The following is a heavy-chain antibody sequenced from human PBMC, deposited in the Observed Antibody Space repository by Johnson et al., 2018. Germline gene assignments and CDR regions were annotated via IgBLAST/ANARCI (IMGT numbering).Heavy chain of an antibody. CDR2: IWYDGSNK. D-gene: IGHD3-22*01. CDR3: ARVSVSSVYYYSAFDI. Sequence: QVQLVQSGGGVVQPGRSLRLSCAASGFTFRSYGMHWVRQAPGKGLEWVAIIWYDGSNKYYADSVKGRFTISRDNSKTTLSLQMNSLGAGDTAVYYCARVSVSSVYYYSAFDIWGQGTMVTVSS. CDR1: GFTFRSYG. V-gene: IGHV3-33*01. J-gene: IGHJ3*02.